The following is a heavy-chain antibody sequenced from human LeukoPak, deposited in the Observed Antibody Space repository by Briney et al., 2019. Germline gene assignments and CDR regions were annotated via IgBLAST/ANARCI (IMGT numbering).Heavy chain of an antibody. Sequence: ASVKVSCKASGYIFTSYGISWVRQAPGQGLEWMGWISAYNGNTNYAQKLQGRVTVTTDTSTSTAYMELRSLRSEDTAVYYCARLTTYYCSSTSCYTFGYWGQGTLVTVSS. CDR2: ISAYNGNT. CDR1: GYIFTSYG. J-gene: IGHJ4*02. V-gene: IGHV1-18*01. D-gene: IGHD2-2*02. CDR3: ARLTTYYCSSTSCYTFGY.